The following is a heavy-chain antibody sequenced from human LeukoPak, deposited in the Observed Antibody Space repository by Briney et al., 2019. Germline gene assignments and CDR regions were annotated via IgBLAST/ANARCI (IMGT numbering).Heavy chain of an antibody. CDR2: INHSGST. V-gene: IGHV4-34*01. CDR1: GGSFSGYY. CDR3: ARSSLVVVVGATPRFDY. Sequence: SETLSLTCAVYGGSFSGYYWGWIRQPPGKGLEWIGEINHSGSTNYNPSLKSRVTRSVDTSKDQFSLKLSFVTGAVTAVYYCARSSLVVVVGATPRFDYWGQGTLVTVSS. J-gene: IGHJ4*02. D-gene: IGHD2-15*01.